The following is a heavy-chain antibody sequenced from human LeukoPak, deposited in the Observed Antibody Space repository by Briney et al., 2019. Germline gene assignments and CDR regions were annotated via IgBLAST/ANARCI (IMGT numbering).Heavy chain of an antibody. V-gene: IGHV3-30*04. J-gene: IGHJ4*02. Sequence: PGRSLRLSCGASGFTFNNYAMHWVRQASGKGLEWVAVISYDGNNKYYAHSVKGRFTISRDNSKNTLFLQMNSLRPEDTAVYYCAKDSLGTRTVTLDYWGQGTLVTVSS. CDR3: AKDSLGTRTVTLDY. CDR2: ISYDGNNK. D-gene: IGHD4-17*01. CDR1: GFTFNNYA.